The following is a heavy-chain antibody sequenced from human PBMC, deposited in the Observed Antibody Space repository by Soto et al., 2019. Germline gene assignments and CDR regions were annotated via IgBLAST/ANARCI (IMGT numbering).Heavy chain of an antibody. CDR2: ISGSGST. Sequence: EVQLLESGGGLVQPWGSLRLSCAASGFTVISYAMSWVRQATVKWLEWVSVISGSGSTYSADSVKGRFTISRDSSKNTVYLQMNSLRAEDTAVYYCAKALRFTFTTGYYMDVWGRGTTVTVSS. D-gene: IGHD3-16*01. CDR1: GFTVISYA. CDR3: AKALRFTFTTGYYMDV. V-gene: IGHV3-23*01. J-gene: IGHJ6*03.